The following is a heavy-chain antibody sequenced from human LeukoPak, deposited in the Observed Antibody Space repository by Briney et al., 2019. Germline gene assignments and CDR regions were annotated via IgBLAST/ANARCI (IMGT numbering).Heavy chain of an antibody. D-gene: IGHD6-6*01. CDR2: IRHDGSDK. V-gene: IGHV3-30*02. Sequence: GGSLRLSCAASGFTFGSYGVHWVRQAPGKGLEWVAFIRHDGSDKYYADSVKGRFTISRGNSKSTLYLQMNSLRAEDTAVYHCARKKSVYRSSSSTYYYMDVWGKGTTVTVSS. J-gene: IGHJ6*03. CDR3: ARKKSVYRSSSSTYYYMDV. CDR1: GFTFGSYG.